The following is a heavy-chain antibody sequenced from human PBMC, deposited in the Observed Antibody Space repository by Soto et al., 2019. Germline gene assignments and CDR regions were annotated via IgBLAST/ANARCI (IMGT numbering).Heavy chain of an antibody. CDR2: IWYDGSNK. Sequence: QVQLVESGGGVVQPGRSLRLSCAASGFTFSSYGMHWVRQAPGKGLEWVAVIWYDGSNKYYADSVKGRFTISRDNSKNTLYLQMNSVRAEDTAVYYCTRDLYYYGSGSYYKDYYYGMDVWGQGTTVTDSS. V-gene: IGHV3-33*01. J-gene: IGHJ6*02. CDR3: TRDLYYYGSGSYYKDYYYGMDV. D-gene: IGHD3-10*01. CDR1: GFTFSSYG.